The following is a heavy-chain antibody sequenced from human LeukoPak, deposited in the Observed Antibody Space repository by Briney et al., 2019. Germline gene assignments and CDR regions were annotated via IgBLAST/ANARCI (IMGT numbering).Heavy chain of an antibody. CDR2: IYYSGST. J-gene: IGHJ5*02. V-gene: IGHV4-59*01. D-gene: IGHD1-14*01. CDR3: ARDALGIGFDP. CDR1: GGSISSYY. Sequence: SETLSLTCTVSGGSISSYYWSWIRQPSGKGLEWIGYIYYSGSTNYNPSLKSRVTISVDTSKNQFSLKLSSVTAADTAVYYCARDALGIGFDPWGQGTLVTVSS.